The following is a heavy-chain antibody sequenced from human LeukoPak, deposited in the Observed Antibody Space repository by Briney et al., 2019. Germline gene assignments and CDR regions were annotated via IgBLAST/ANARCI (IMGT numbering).Heavy chain of an antibody. Sequence: ETLSLTCTVSGGSISYYDWSWIRQPPGKGLEWIGYVYYTNSTKYNPPLTSRLTISVDASMNQFSLKLSSVSAAVTAVYYCARVVPDGYSEYWGQGTLV. D-gene: IGHD5-24*01. J-gene: IGHJ4*02. CDR3: ARVVPDGYSEY. CDR2: VYYTNST. CDR1: GGSISYYD. V-gene: IGHV4-59*01.